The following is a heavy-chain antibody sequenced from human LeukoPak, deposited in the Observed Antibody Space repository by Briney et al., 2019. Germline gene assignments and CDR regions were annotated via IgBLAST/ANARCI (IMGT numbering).Heavy chain of an antibody. V-gene: IGHV4-31*03. CDR3: ARDGRASDSSGYYDDAFDI. CDR1: GGSISSGGYY. J-gene: IGHJ3*02. CDR2: IYYSGST. D-gene: IGHD3-22*01. Sequence: SETLSLTCTVSGGSISSGGYYWSWIRQHPGKGLEWIGYIYYSGSTYYNPSLKSRVTISVDTSKSQFSLKLSSVTAADTAVYYCARDGRASDSSGYYDDAFDIWGQGTMVTVSS.